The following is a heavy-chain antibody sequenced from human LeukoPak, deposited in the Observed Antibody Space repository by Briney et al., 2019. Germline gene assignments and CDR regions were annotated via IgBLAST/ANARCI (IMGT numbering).Heavy chain of an antibody. J-gene: IGHJ4*02. Sequence: SGKVCRKGSGYTLTELSMHWVRQAPGKGLEWMGGFDPEDGDTIYAQKFQGRVTMTEDTSTDTAYMELSSLRSEDTAVYYCATSGGYSYGAGDYFDYWGQGTLVTVSS. CDR3: ATSGGYSYGAGDYFDY. D-gene: IGHD5-18*01. V-gene: IGHV1-24*01. CDR1: GYTLTELS. CDR2: FDPEDGDT.